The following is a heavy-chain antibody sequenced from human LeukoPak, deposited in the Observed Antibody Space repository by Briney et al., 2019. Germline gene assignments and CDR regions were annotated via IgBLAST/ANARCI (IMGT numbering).Heavy chain of an antibody. D-gene: IGHD2-15*01. CDR2: IYYSGST. CDR3: ARLFSAAADY. Sequence: SETLSLTCTVSGVSISSSSYYWGWLRQPPGKGLEWIGSIYYSGSTYYNPSLKSRVTISVDTSKNQFSLKLSSVTAADTAVYYCARLFSAAADYWGQGTLVTVSS. V-gene: IGHV4-39*07. CDR1: GVSISSSSYY. J-gene: IGHJ4*02.